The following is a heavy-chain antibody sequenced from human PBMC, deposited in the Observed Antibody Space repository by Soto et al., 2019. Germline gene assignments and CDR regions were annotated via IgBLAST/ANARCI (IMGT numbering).Heavy chain of an antibody. CDR1: GFTFSDYA. CDR3: VKTYGSESYYNGYHF. V-gene: IGHV3-64D*06. D-gene: IGHD3-10*01. CDR2: IGTNGGRT. J-gene: IGHJ4*02. Sequence: GGSLRLSCSASGFTFSDYAMHCVRRAPGKGLEYVSGIGTNGGRTYYADSVKGKFTISRDNSKNTVYLQMSSRTSEDTAVYYCVKTYGSESYYNGYHFCDQGTLGTVST.